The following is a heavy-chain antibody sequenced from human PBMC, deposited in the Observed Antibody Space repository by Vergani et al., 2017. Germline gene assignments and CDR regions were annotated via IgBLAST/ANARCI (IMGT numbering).Heavy chain of an antibody. CDR3: ARHYSSGWKPGTFDY. Sequence: QVQLVQSGAEVKKPGASVKVSCKASGYTFTSYGISWVRQAPGQGLEWMGWISAYNGNTNYAQKLQGRVTMTTDTSTSTAYMELRSLRSDDKAVYYCARHYSSGWKPGTFDYWGQGTLVTVSS. CDR2: ISAYNGNT. CDR1: GYTFTSYG. D-gene: IGHD6-19*01. V-gene: IGHV1-18*01. J-gene: IGHJ4*02.